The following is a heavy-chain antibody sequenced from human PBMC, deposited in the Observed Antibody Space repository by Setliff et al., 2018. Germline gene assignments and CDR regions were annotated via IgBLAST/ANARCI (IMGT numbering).Heavy chain of an antibody. CDR1: GGSFSDYN. Sequence: SETLSLTCAVYGGSFSDYNWSWIRQPPGKGLEWIGEINHSGSTNYNPSLKSRVTTSVDTSKNQFSLKLSSVTAADTAVYYCARLVETSTWGNWFDPWGQGTLVTVSS. D-gene: IGHD2-15*01. V-gene: IGHV4-34*01. CDR2: INHSGST. J-gene: IGHJ5*02. CDR3: ARLVETSTWGNWFDP.